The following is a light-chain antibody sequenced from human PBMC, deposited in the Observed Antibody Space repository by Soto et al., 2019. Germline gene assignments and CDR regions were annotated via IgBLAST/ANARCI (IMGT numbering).Light chain of an antibody. CDR2: DDS. CDR1: NIGSKT. Sequence: SYELTQPPSMSVAPGQTARITCGGNNIGSKTVHWYQQKAGQAPVLVVYDDSDRPSGIPERSSGSNSGKTATLTISRVEAGDEADYYCQVWDVSTVHYVFGTGTKVTVL. CDR3: QVWDVSTVHYV. J-gene: IGLJ1*01. V-gene: IGLV3-21*02.